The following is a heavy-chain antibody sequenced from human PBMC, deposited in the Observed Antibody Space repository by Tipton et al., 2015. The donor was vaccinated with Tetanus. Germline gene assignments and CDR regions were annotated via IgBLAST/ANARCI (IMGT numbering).Heavy chain of an antibody. CDR1: GGSISSDGAY. D-gene: IGHD3-10*01. Sequence: LRLSCTVSGGSISSDGAYWSWIRQHPGEGLEWIGYISNSRSTYYNPSLKSRVTISVDTSQKQISLKVNPVTAADTAVYYCARDRGVRGGYYYYHGMDVWGQGTTVTVSS. CDR2: ISNSRST. J-gene: IGHJ6*02. V-gene: IGHV4-31*03. CDR3: ARDRGVRGGYYYYHGMDV.